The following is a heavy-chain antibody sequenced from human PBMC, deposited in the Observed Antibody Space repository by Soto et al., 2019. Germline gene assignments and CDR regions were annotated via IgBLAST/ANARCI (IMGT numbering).Heavy chain of an antibody. J-gene: IGHJ6*02. CDR1: GGTFSNYA. CDR3: ARAHDAYYDIMIGPGHGMDV. D-gene: IGHD3-9*01. CDR2: IIPLIGTT. Sequence: QVQLEQSGAEVKKPGSSVKVSCKAYGGTFSNYAVSWVRQAPGQGLEWMGGIIPLIGTTTYAQKFQGRVTITADESTTSAYMELSSLRSEDTSMYYCARAHDAYYDIMIGPGHGMDVWGQGTTVIVSS. V-gene: IGHV1-69*12.